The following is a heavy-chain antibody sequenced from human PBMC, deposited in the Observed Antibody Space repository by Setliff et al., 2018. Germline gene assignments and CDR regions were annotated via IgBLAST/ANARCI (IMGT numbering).Heavy chain of an antibody. V-gene: IGHV1-69*10. D-gene: IGHD5-18*01. CDR2: IIPILGIA. Sequence: GASVKVSCKASGGTFSSYAIRWVRQAPGQGLEWMGGIIPILGIANYAQKFQGRVTITADESTSTAYMELSSLRSEDTAVYYCARERPRGYSYGYDYYYYGMDVWGQGTTVTVSS. J-gene: IGHJ6*02. CDR3: ARERPRGYSYGYDYYYYGMDV. CDR1: GGTFSSYA.